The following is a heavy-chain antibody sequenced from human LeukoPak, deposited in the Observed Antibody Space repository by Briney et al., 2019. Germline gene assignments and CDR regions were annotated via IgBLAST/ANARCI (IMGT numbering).Heavy chain of an antibody. D-gene: IGHD5-24*01. J-gene: IGHJ4*02. CDR3: AREARVRWTDY. Sequence: GGSLRLSCAASGFTFSTYAMSWVRQAPGRGLEWVSSFSGSGGGTYYADSVKGRFTISRDNAKNSLYLQMNSLRAEDTAVYYCAREARVRWTDYWGQGILVTVSS. CDR2: FSGSGGGT. V-gene: IGHV3-23*01. CDR1: GFTFSTYA.